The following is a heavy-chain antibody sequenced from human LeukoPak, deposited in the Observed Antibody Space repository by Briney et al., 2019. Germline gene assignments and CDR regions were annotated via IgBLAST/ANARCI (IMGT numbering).Heavy chain of an antibody. J-gene: IGHJ4*02. CDR1: GFTFSSYG. V-gene: IGHV3-23*01. CDR3: AKFYGSGSFDY. Sequence: GGSLRLSCAASGFTFSSYGMSWVRQAPGKGLEWVSAISGSGGNTYYADSVKGRFTISRDNSKNTLYLQMNSLGAEDTAVYYCAKFYGSGSFDYWGQGTLVTVSS. CDR2: ISGSGGNT. D-gene: IGHD3-10*01.